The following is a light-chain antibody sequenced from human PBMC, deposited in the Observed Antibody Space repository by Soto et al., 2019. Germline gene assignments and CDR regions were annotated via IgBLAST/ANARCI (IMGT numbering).Light chain of an antibody. V-gene: IGKV3-15*01. CDR2: GAS. CDR3: QQYSAWPLT. J-gene: IGKJ4*01. CDR1: QTVSSI. Sequence: EIVMTQSPATLSVSPGERATLFCRASQTVSSIFLAWYQQKPGQAPRLLIHGASTRATGIPARFSGSGSGTEFTLTISSLQSEDFAVYYCQQYSAWPLTFGGWTKVEIK.